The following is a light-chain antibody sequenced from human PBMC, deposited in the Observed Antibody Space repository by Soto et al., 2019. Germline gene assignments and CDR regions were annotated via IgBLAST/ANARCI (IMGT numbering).Light chain of an antibody. V-gene: IGKV1-5*01. CDR1: QSISSW. CDR3: QQYNSYSYT. J-gene: IGKJ2*01. CDR2: DAS. Sequence: DIQMTQSPSTLSASVGDRVTITCRASQSISSWLAWYQQKPGTAPKLLIHDASSLESGVPSRFSGSGSGTEFTLTISSLQPDDFATYYCQQYNSYSYTFGQGTKLEIK.